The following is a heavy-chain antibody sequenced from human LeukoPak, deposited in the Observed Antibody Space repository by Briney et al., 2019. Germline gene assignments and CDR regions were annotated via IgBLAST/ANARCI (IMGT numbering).Heavy chain of an antibody. CDR1: GFTFSSYT. D-gene: IGHD1-14*01. CDR3: ARDPRGPTGNDHNGRDSFDF. J-gene: IGHJ4*02. Sequence: GGSLRLSCVVSGFTFSSYTMHWIRQAPGKGLEWVGVIFYDGDSKHYADSVKGRFTISRDNSQSTLYLQMSSLRGEDTAVYYCARDPRGPTGNDHNGRDSFDFWGQGALVTVSS. CDR2: IFYDGDSK. V-gene: IGHV3-30-3*01.